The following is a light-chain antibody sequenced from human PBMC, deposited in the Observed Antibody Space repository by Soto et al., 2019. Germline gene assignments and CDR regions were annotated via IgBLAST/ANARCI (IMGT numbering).Light chain of an antibody. Sequence: EIVMTQSPDTLSVSPGERATLSCRASQSVSNDLAWYQQKPGQAPRLXXYGASTRVTGIPARFSGIESGTDFTLTISSLQSEDFAAYYGQQYNEWPPLTFGGGTKVDIK. CDR2: GAS. V-gene: IGKV3-15*01. CDR1: QSVSND. CDR3: QQYNEWPPLT. J-gene: IGKJ4*01.